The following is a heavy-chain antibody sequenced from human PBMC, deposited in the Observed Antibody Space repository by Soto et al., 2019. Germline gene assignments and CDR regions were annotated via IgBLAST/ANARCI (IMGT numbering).Heavy chain of an antibody. CDR2: ISYDGSNK. Sequence: ESGGGVVQPGRSLRLSCAASGFTFSSYGMHWVRQAPGKGLEWVAVISYDGSNKYYADSVKGRFTISRDNSKNTLYLQMNSLRAEDTAVYYCAIDLAVAGRYYYYGMDVWGQGTTVTVSS. CDR1: GFTFSSYG. D-gene: IGHD6-19*01. J-gene: IGHJ6*02. V-gene: IGHV3-30*03. CDR3: AIDLAVAGRYYYYGMDV.